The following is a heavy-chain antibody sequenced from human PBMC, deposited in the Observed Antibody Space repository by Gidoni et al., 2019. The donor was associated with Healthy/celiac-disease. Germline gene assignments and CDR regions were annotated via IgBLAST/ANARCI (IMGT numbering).Heavy chain of an antibody. V-gene: IGHV3-23*01. CDR1: GFTFSSYS. Sequence: EVQLLESGGGLVQPGGSLRLSCAASGFTFSSYSMSWVLQAPGKGLEWVSAIMCSGGSTYYADSVKGRFTISRDNSKNTLYLQMNSLRSEDTAVYYCAKVGGAIASEGAAYFQHWGQGTLVTVSS. J-gene: IGHJ1*01. D-gene: IGHD3-16*01. CDR3: AKVGGAIASEGAAYFQH. CDR2: IMCSGGST.